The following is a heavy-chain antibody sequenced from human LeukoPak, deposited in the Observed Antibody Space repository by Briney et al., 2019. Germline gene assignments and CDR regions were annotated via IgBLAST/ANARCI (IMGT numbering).Heavy chain of an antibody. Sequence: ASVKVSCKASGGTFSSYAISWVRQAPGQGLEWMGGIIPIFCTANYAQKFQGRVTITADESTSTAYMELSSLRSEDTAVYYCARDRCSSTSCPYRSNYYYYGMDVWGKGTTVTVSS. J-gene: IGHJ6*04. CDR3: ARDRCSSTSCPYRSNYYYYGMDV. CDR2: IIPIFCTA. D-gene: IGHD2-2*01. V-gene: IGHV1-69*13. CDR1: GGTFSSYA.